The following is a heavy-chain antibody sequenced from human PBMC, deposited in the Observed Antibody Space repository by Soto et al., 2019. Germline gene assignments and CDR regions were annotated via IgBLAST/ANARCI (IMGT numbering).Heavy chain of an antibody. V-gene: IGHV3-15*01. CDR1: GFTFSNAW. J-gene: IGHJ3*02. Sequence: GESLKISCAASGFTFSNAWMSWVRQAPGKGLEWVGRIKSKTDGGTTDYAAPVKGRFTISRDDSKNTLYLQMNSLKTEDTAVYYCTTGPGHAFDIWGQGTMVTVSS. CDR3: TTGPGHAFDI. D-gene: IGHD7-27*01. CDR2: IKSKTDGGTT.